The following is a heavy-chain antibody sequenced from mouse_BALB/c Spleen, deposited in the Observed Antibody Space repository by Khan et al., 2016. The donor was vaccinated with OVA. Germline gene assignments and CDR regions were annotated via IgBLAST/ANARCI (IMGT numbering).Heavy chain of an antibody. V-gene: IGHV5-4*02. Sequence: EVELVESGGGLVKPGGSLKLSCAASGFTFSDYYMYWVRQSPEKRLEWVATISDGGSYIYYPASVKGRFTISSDKAKNNLYLQMSSLQSEDTAMYYCARGGYGAFGYWGQGTLVTVSA. CDR2: ISDGGSYI. CDR1: GFTFSDYY. J-gene: IGHJ3*01. CDR3: ARGGYGAFGY. D-gene: IGHD2-14*01.